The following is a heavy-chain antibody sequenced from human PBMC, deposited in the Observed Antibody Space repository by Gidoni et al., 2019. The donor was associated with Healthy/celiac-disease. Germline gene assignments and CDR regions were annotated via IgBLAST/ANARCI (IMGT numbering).Heavy chain of an antibody. CDR3: ATIPNCSSTSCYENAFDI. CDR2: VDPEDGET. CDR1: GYTLTELS. D-gene: IGHD2-2*01. V-gene: IGHV1-24*01. J-gene: IGHJ3*02. Sequence: QVQLVPSGAELKKPGASVKVSCKVSGYTLTELSMHWVRQAPGKGLEWMGGVDPEDGETIYEQKFQGRVTMTEDTSTDTAYMELSSLRSEDTAVYYCATIPNCSSTSCYENAFDIWGQGTMVTVSS.